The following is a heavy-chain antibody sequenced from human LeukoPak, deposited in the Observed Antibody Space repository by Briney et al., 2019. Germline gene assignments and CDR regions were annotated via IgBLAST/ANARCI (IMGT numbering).Heavy chain of an antibody. D-gene: IGHD4-17*01. J-gene: IGHJ4*02. CDR2: INPSGGST. Sequence: APVKVSCKASGYTFTGYYMHWVRQAPGQGLEWMGIINPSGGSTSYAQKFQGRVTMTRDTSTSTVYMELSSLRFEDTAVYYCARGTTVTTDYWGQGTLVTVSS. CDR3: ARGTTVTTDY. CDR1: GYTFTGYY. V-gene: IGHV1-46*01.